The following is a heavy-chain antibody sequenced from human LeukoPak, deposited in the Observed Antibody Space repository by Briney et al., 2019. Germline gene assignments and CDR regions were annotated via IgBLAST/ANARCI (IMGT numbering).Heavy chain of an antibody. V-gene: IGHV4-30-4*01. D-gene: IGHD2-15*01. Sequence: SQTLSLTCTVPGASIRSGDYYWSWIRQPPGKGLEWIGYIYDSGSTYYNPSLKSRITISVDTSENRFSLKLSSVTATDTAVYYCARDCSGGSCYGAFDIWGQGTMVTVSS. CDR3: ARDCSGGSCYGAFDI. J-gene: IGHJ3*02. CDR2: IYDSGST. CDR1: GASIRSGDYY.